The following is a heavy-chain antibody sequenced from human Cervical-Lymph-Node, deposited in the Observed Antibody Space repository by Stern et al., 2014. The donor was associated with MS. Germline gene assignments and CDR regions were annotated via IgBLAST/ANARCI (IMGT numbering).Heavy chain of an antibody. CDR2: IYYSGST. D-gene: IGHD3-22*01. V-gene: IGHV4-39*01. CDR3: ARWAYSSGWYNWFDP. Sequence: QLQLQESGPGLVKPSETLSLTCTVSGGSISSSSYYWGWIRQPPGKGLEWIGSIYYSGSTYYNPSLKSRVTLSVDTSKNQLSLELSSVTAADTAVYYCARWAYSSGWYNWFDPWGQGTLVTVSS. CDR1: GGSISSSSYY. J-gene: IGHJ5*02.